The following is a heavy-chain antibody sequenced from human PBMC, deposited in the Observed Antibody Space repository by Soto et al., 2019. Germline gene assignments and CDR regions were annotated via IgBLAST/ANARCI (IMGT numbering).Heavy chain of an antibody. CDR2: IYSGGST. CDR1: GFTVSSNY. Sequence: HPGGSLRLSCAASGFTVSSNYMSWVRQAPGKGLEWVSVIYSGGSTYYADSVKGRFTISRDNSKNTLYLQMNSLRAEDTAVYYCARDSLHRLRYGMDVWGQGTTVTVSS. D-gene: IGHD4-17*01. V-gene: IGHV3-66*01. J-gene: IGHJ6*02. CDR3: ARDSLHRLRYGMDV.